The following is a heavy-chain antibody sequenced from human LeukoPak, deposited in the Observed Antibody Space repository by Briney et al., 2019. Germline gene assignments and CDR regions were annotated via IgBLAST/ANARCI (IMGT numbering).Heavy chain of an antibody. CDR3: ARDLPARGTPPDY. J-gene: IGHJ4*02. Sequence: MASETLSLTCTVSGYSISSGYYWGWIRQPPGKGLEWIGSIYHSGSTYYNPSLKSRVTISVDTSKNQFSLKLSSVTAADTAVYYCARDLPARGTPPDYWGQGTLVTVSS. V-gene: IGHV4-38-2*02. CDR2: IYHSGST. D-gene: IGHD3-16*01. CDR1: GYSISSGYY.